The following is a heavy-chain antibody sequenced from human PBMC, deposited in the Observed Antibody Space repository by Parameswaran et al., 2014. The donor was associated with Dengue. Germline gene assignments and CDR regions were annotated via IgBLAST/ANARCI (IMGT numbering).Heavy chain of an antibody. J-gene: IGHJ4*02. V-gene: IGHV1-46*01. D-gene: IGHD3-22*01. CDR2: INPSGGST. Sequence: WVRQAPGQGLEWMGIINPSGGSTSYAQKFQGRVTMTRDTSTSTVYMELSSLRSEDTAVYYCARDLKAAYYYDSSGSFDYWGQGTLVTVSS. CDR3: ARDLKAAYYYDSSGSFDY.